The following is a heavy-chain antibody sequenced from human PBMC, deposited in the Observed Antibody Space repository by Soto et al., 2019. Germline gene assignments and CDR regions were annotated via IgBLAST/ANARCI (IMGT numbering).Heavy chain of an antibody. CDR1: GFSFSSYA. J-gene: IGHJ6*02. CDR2: ISYDGSNK. CDR3: ARAPGRDGYSLGCWGRYYYGMDV. D-gene: IGHD4-4*01. Sequence: PCGCMRLACAACGFSFSSYAMHWVRQAPGKGLERVAVISYDGSNKYYADSVKGRFTISRDNSKNTLYLQMSSLRAEDSAVYYCARAPGRDGYSLGCWGRYYYGMDVWGQGTTVTVSS. V-gene: IGHV3-30-3*01.